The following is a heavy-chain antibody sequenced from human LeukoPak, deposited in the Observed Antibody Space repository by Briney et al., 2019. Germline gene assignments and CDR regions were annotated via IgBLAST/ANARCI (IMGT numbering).Heavy chain of an antibody. Sequence: ASVKVSCKASGYTFTGYYMHWVRQAPGQGLEWMGWINPNSGGTNYAQKFQGRVTMTRDTSISTAYMELSSLRSEDTAVYYCATGRYFDRAHDYWGQGTLVTVSS. D-gene: IGHD3-9*01. V-gene: IGHV1-2*02. J-gene: IGHJ4*02. CDR2: INPNSGGT. CDR3: ATGRYFDRAHDY. CDR1: GYTFTGYY.